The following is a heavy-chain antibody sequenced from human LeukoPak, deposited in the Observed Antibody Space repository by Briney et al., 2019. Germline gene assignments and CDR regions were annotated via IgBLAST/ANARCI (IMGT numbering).Heavy chain of an antibody. J-gene: IGHJ4*02. CDR3: ATIDFWSGYLGY. CDR2: IYYSGST. V-gene: IGHV4-39*01. Sequence: PSETLSLTCTVSGGSISSYYWGWIRQPPGKGLEWIGSIYYSGSTYYNPSLKSRVTISVDTSKNQFSLKLSSVTAADTAVYYCATIDFWSGYLGYWGQGTLVTVSS. CDR1: GGSISSYY. D-gene: IGHD3-3*01.